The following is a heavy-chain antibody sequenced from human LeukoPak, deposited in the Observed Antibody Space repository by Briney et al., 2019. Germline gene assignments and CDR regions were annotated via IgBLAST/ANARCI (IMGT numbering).Heavy chain of an antibody. D-gene: IGHD5-12*01. J-gene: IGHJ3*01. Sequence: SVKVSCKASGFTFTSSAMQWVRQARGQRLEWIGWIVVGSGNTNYAQKFQERVTITRDMSTSTAYMELSSLRAEDTAMFYCAKDRISNGYDYDAFDVWGQGTMVTVSS. V-gene: IGHV1-58*02. CDR2: IVVGSGNT. CDR1: GFTFTSSA. CDR3: AKDRISNGYDYDAFDV.